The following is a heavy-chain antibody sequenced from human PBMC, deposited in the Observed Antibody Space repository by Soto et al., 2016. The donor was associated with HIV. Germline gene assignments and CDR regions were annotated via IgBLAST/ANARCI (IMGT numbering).Heavy chain of an antibody. J-gene: IGHJ6*02. V-gene: IGHV3-73*01. CDR2: IRSKADNYAT. CDR1: GFTFSGSA. Sequence: EVQLVESGGGLVQPGGSLKLSCAASGFTFSGSALHWVRQASGKGLEWVGRIRSKADNYATTYAASVIGRFTISRDDSQNTTYLQMSSVKTEDTATYYCTRLTMHRGSPVRAMDVWGQGTTVTVSS. D-gene: IGHD3-10*01. CDR3: TRLTMHRGSPVRAMDV.